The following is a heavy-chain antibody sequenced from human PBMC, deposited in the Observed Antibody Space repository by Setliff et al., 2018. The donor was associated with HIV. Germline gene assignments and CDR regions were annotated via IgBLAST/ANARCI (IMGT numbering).Heavy chain of an antibody. CDR2: IQHSGRI. CDR3: ARVSCSSWYSIPRYYYYSMDV. Sequence: SETLSLTCTVSGGSISSYYWSWIRQPPGEGLEWIGEIQHSGRINYNPSLRSRVTTSVDTSKNQFSLRLRSVTAADTAVYYCARVSCSSWYSIPRYYYYSMDVWGDGTTVTVSS. D-gene: IGHD6-13*01. V-gene: IGHV4-34*01. J-gene: IGHJ6*03. CDR1: GGSISSYY.